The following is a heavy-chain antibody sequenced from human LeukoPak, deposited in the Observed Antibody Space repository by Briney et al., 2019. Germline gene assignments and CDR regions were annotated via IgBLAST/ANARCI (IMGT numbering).Heavy chain of an antibody. D-gene: IGHD5-18*01. V-gene: IGHV3-48*03. Sequence: GGSLRLSCAASGFTLSSYEMNWVRQAPGKGLEWVSYISSSGSIIYYADSVKGRFTVSRDNSKNTLYLQMKSLRAEDTAVYYCAKSSGSGYSYGPYYMDVWGKGTTVTISS. J-gene: IGHJ6*03. CDR1: GFTLSSYE. CDR3: AKSSGSGYSYGPYYMDV. CDR2: ISSSGSII.